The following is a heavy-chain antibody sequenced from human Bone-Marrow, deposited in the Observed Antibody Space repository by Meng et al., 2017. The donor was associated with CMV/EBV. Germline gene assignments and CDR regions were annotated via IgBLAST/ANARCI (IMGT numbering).Heavy chain of an antibody. CDR3: ARGGGGIYSNFPYDY. D-gene: IGHD4-11*01. CDR1: GFTFSSYG. V-gene: IGHV3-30*02. CDR2: IRYDGTNK. J-gene: IGHJ4*02. Sequence: GESLKISCAASGFTFSSYGMYWVRQAPGKGLEWVAFIRYDGTNKYYPDSVKGRFTISRDNSKNSLYLQMNSLRAEDTAVYYCARGGGGIYSNFPYDYWGQGTLVTVSS.